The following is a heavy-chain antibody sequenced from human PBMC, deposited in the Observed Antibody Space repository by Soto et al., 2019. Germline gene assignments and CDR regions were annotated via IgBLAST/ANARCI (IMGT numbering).Heavy chain of an antibody. Sequence: QVQLVESGGGVVQPGRSLRLSCAASGFTFSSYGMHWVRQAPGKGLEWVAVISYDGNNKYYADSVKGLFNISRDIFKNTLYLQLDSLSAEATGMCYGANDHLVTTVTTRRYWGQGTLVTVSS. D-gene: IGHD4-17*01. V-gene: IGHV3-30*18. CDR2: ISYDGNNK. CDR3: ANDHLVTTVTTRRY. J-gene: IGHJ4*02. CDR1: GFTFSSYG.